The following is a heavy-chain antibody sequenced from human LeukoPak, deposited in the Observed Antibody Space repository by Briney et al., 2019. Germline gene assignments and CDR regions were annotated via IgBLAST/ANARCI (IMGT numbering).Heavy chain of an antibody. CDR2: INYNGSI. CDR3: ARVTPSGGSAFDY. CDR1: GGSLSDSY. D-gene: IGHD3-10*01. J-gene: IGHJ4*02. V-gene: IGHV4-34*01. Sequence: PSETLSLTCTVYGGSLSDSYWSWIRQSPGKGLEWIGEINYNGSINYNPSLKSRVTISVGTSKNHLSLNLTSVTAADTAVYYCARVTPSGGSAFDYWGQGSLVTVSS.